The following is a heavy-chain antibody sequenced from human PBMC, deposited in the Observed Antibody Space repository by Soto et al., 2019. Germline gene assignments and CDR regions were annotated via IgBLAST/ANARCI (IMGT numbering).Heavy chain of an antibody. CDR1: GFTFSSYA. V-gene: IGHV3-23*01. CDR3: ARDLVPTVTSQGAFEY. CDR2: IRGSGGFT. D-gene: IGHD4-17*01. Sequence: GSLRLSCAASGFTFSSYAMTWVRQAPGKGLEWVSGIRGSGGFTYYADSVKGRFTISRDNSKNTLYLQMNSLRAEDTAVYYCARDLVPTVTSQGAFEYWGQGTLVTVSS. J-gene: IGHJ4*02.